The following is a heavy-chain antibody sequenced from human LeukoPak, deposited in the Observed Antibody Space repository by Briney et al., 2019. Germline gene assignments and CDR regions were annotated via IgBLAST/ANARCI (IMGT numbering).Heavy chain of an antibody. V-gene: IGHV1-46*01. J-gene: IGHJ4*02. CDR1: GYTFTSYY. CDR2: INPSGGST. D-gene: IGHD3-16*01. Sequence: GASVKVSCKASGYTFTSYYMHWVRQAPGQGLEWMGIINPSGGSTSYAQKFQGRVTITTDESTSTAYMELSSLRSEDTAVYYCARDGADYYYHYWGQGTLVTVSS. CDR3: ARDGADYYYHY.